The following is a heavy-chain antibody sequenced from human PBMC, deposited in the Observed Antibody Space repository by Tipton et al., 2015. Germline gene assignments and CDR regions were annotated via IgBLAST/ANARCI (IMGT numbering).Heavy chain of an antibody. CDR1: GGSISTYY. CDR3: ARVITYYYASGRGWFDP. V-gene: IGHV4-59*12. J-gene: IGHJ5*02. CDR2: TDNSGST. Sequence: TLSLTCTVSGGSISTYYWSWIRQLPGKGLEWIGETDNSGSTNYNPSLKSRVTISVDTSNNLFSLNLSSVTAADTAVYYCARVITYYYASGRGWFDPWGQGTLVTVSS. D-gene: IGHD3-10*01.